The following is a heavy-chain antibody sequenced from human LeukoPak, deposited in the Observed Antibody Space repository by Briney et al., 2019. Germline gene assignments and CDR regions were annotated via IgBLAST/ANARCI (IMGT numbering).Heavy chain of an antibody. J-gene: IGHJ6*02. CDR2: ISAYNGNT. CDR3: ARDSTLRYFDSILNGMDV. D-gene: IGHD3-9*01. Sequence: ASVKVSCKASGYTFTSYGISWVRQAPGQGLEWMGWISAYNGNTNYAQKLQGRVTMTTDTSTSTAYMELRSLRSDDTAVYYCARDSTLRYFDSILNGMDVWGQGTTVTVSS. V-gene: IGHV1-18*01. CDR1: GYTFTSYG.